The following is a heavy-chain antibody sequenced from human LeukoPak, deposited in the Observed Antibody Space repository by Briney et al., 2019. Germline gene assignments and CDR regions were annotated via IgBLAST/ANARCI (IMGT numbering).Heavy chain of an antibody. V-gene: IGHV1-69*13. CDR3: ATKGDHIVVVTADAFDI. D-gene: IGHD2-21*02. CDR2: IIPIFGTA. CDR1: GGTFSSYA. J-gene: IGHJ3*02. Sequence: SVKLSCKASGGTFSSYAISWVRQAPGQGLEWMGGIIPIFGTANYAQKFQGRVTITADESTSTAYMELSSLRSEDTAVYYCATKGDHIVVVTADAFDIWGQGTMVTVSS.